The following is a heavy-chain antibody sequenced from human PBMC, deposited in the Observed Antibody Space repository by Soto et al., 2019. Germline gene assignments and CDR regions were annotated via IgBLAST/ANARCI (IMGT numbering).Heavy chain of an antibody. Sequence: QVQLVESGGGGVQPGRSLRLSCVASGFTFSKYGLHWVRQAPGKGLEWVALISYDANRKNYADSVKGRFTISRDNSKNTLYLQMNSLRAEDTAVYYCASSDIVLLNTTPFDYWGQGTLVTVSS. CDR1: GFTFSKYG. CDR3: ASSDIVLLNTTPFDY. CDR2: ISYDANRK. D-gene: IGHD2-15*01. V-gene: IGHV3-30-3*01. J-gene: IGHJ4*02.